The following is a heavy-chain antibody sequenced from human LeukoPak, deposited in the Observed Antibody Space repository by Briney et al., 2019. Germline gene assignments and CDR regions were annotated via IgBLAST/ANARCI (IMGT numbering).Heavy chain of an antibody. Sequence: GGPLRLSCAASGFNFSTYSMHWVRQAPGKGLESVSAISSNGGSTYYANSVKGRFTISRDNSKNTLYLQIGGLRAEDMAVYYCAREYYGGYIDYWGQGTLVTVSS. CDR3: AREYYGGYIDY. D-gene: IGHD2-21*01. CDR2: ISSNGGST. V-gene: IGHV3-64*01. J-gene: IGHJ4*02. CDR1: GFNFSTYS.